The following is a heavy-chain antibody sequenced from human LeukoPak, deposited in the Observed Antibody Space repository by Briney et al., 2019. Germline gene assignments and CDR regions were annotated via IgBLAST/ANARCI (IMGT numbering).Heavy chain of an antibody. V-gene: IGHV3-49*04. J-gene: IGHJ3*02. CDR2: IRSKAYGGTT. Sequence: GGSLRLSCTASGFTFGDYAMSWVRQAPGKGLEWVGFIRSKAYGGTTEYAASVKGRFTISRDDSKSIAYLQMNSLKTEDTAVYYCTRDPTIFGVVIPNDDAFDIWGQGTMVTVSS. CDR3: TRDPTIFGVVIPNDDAFDI. D-gene: IGHD3-3*01. CDR1: GFTFGDYA.